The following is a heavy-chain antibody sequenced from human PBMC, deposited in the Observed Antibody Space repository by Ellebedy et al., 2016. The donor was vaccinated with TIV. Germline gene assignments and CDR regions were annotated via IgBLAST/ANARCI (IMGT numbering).Heavy chain of an antibody. CDR1: GFTFSSYS. V-gene: IGHV3-21*01. CDR3: ARAPPLPGYSSGWCLDY. CDR2: ISSSSSYI. Sequence: GESLKISCAASGFTFSSYSMNWVRQAPGKGLEWVSSISSSSSYIYYADSVKGRFTISRDNAKNSLYLQMNSLRAEDTAVYYCARAPPLPGYSSGWCLDYWGQGTLVTVSS. J-gene: IGHJ4*02. D-gene: IGHD6-19*01.